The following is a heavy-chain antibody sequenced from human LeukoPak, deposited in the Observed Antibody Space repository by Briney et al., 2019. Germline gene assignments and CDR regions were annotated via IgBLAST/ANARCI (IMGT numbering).Heavy chain of an antibody. CDR1: GFTVSSNY. D-gene: IGHD3-10*01. Sequence: GGSMRLSCAASGFTVSSNYMTWVRQAPGKGLEWVSVIYSGGSTYYADSVKGRFTISRDNAKNTLYLQMNSLRAEDTAVYYCARGPPYGSGSYYPGDYWGQGTLVTVSS. J-gene: IGHJ4*02. CDR3: ARGPPYGSGSYYPGDY. V-gene: IGHV3-66*01. CDR2: IYSGGST.